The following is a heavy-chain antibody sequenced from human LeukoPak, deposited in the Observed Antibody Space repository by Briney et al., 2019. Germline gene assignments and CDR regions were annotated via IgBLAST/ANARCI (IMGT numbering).Heavy chain of an antibody. D-gene: IGHD3/OR15-3a*01. CDR2: INPNSGGT. Sequence: GASVKVSCKASGYTFTGYFIHWVRQAPGQGLEWMGWINPNSGGTNYAQKFQGRVTMTRDTSITTAYMELSRLRSDDTAVYYCARGGLENYYMDVWGKGTTVTVSS. V-gene: IGHV1-2*02. CDR3: ARGGLENYYMDV. J-gene: IGHJ6*03. CDR1: GYTFTGYF.